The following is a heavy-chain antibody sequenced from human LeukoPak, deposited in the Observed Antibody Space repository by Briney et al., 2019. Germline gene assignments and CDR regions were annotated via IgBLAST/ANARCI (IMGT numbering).Heavy chain of an antibody. CDR3: ARYYYDSSGYYYFDY. D-gene: IGHD3-22*01. J-gene: IGHJ4*02. V-gene: IGHV3-23*01. CDR1: GFTFSSYA. CDR2: ISGSGGST. Sequence: GGSLRLSCAASGFTFSSYAMSWVRQAPGKGLEWVSAISGSGGSTYYADSVKGRFTISRDNSKNTLYLQMNSLRAEDTAVYYCARYYYDSSGYYYFDYWGQGTLVTVSS.